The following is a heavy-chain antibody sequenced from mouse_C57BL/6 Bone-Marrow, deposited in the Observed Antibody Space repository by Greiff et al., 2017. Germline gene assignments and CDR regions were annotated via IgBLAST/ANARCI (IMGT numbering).Heavy chain of an antibody. CDR1: GYTFTSSW. Sequence: VQLQQPGAELVKPGASVKLSCKASGYTFTSSWMPWVKQRPGQGLEWIGMIHPNSGSTNYNEKFKSKATLTVDKSSSTAYMQLSSLTSEDSAVYYCALYYGNPFAYWGQGTLVTVSA. CDR3: ALYYGNPFAY. D-gene: IGHD2-1*01. V-gene: IGHV1-64*01. CDR2: IHPNSGST. J-gene: IGHJ3*01.